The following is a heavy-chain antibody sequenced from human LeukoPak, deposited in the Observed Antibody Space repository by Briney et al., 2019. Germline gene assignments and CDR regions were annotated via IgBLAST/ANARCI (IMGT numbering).Heavy chain of an antibody. D-gene: IGHD6-19*01. Sequence: GGSLRLSCAASGFTFSSYAMYWVRQAPGKGLEWVSDISGSGTTTNYADSVKGRFTISRDNSKNTLHLQMNSLRAEDTAIYYCAKERVSSGWNPHWFDPWGQGTLVTVSS. CDR2: ISGSGTTT. V-gene: IGHV3-23*01. J-gene: IGHJ5*02. CDR3: AKERVSSGWNPHWFDP. CDR1: GFTFSSYA.